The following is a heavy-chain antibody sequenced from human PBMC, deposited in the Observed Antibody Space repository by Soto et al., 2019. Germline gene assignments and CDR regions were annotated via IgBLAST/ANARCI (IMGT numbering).Heavy chain of an antibody. CDR1: GFTFSSYD. J-gene: IGHJ2*01. V-gene: IGHV3-13*05. Sequence: EVQLVESGGGLVQPGGSLRLSCAASGFTFSSYDMHWVRQATGKGLEWVSAIGTAGDPYYPGSVKGRFTISRENAKNSLYLQMNSLRAGGTAVYYCARSSANWGWYFDLWGRGTLVTVSS. D-gene: IGHD7-27*01. CDR2: IGTAGDP. CDR3: ARSSANWGWYFDL.